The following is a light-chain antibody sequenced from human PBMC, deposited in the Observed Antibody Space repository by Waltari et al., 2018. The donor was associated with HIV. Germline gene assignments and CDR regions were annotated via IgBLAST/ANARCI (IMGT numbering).Light chain of an antibody. CDR3: SSYAGSNSYV. Sequence: QSALTQPPSASGSPGQSVTISCTGTSSDVGGYNYVSWYQQHPGKAPKLMIYEVTKRPSGAPVRFPGSRSGNTASLTVSGLQAEDEADYYCSSYAGSNSYVFGTGTKVTVL. CDR1: SSDVGGYNY. J-gene: IGLJ1*01. CDR2: EVT. V-gene: IGLV2-8*01.